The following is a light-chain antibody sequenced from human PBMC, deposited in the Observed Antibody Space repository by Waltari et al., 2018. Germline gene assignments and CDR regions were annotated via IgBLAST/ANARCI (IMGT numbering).Light chain of an antibody. CDR3: SSQSTKNGVI. CDR2: DVN. Sequence: QSALTQPASVSGSPGQSITIPCTGSSSDVGGDDSASWYADHPGQAPKVIIYDVNKRPSGVSDRFSGSKSGNTASLTISGLQAEDEATFYCSSQSTKNGVIFGGGTKVTVL. V-gene: IGLV2-14*03. J-gene: IGLJ2*01. CDR1: SSDVGGDDS.